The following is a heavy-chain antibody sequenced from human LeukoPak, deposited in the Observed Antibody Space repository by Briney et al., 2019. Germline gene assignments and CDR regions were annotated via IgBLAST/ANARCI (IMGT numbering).Heavy chain of an antibody. V-gene: IGHV3-66*01. CDR3: ARASMAAAGYYFAY. CDR2: IYSGGST. D-gene: IGHD6-13*01. Sequence: GGSLRLSCAASGFTVSTNYMSWVRQAPGRGREWVSVIYSGGSTYYADSVKDRFTISRDNSKNTLYLQMNSLRAEDTVVYYCARASMAAAGYYFAYWGQGTLVTVSS. J-gene: IGHJ4*02. CDR1: GFTVSTNY.